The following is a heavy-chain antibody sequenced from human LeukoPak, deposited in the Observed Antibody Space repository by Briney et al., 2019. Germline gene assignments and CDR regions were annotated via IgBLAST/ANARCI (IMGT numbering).Heavy chain of an antibody. D-gene: IGHD6-13*01. CDR3: ASSGAAAGLDY. CDR2: INHSGST. CDR1: GGSISSYY. V-gene: IGHV4-59*01. J-gene: IGHJ4*02. Sequence: SETLSLTCTVSGGSISSYYWSWIRQPPGKGLEWIGEINHSGSTNYNPSRKSRVTISVDTSKNQFSLKLSSVTAADTAVYYCASSGAAAGLDYWGQGTLVTVSS.